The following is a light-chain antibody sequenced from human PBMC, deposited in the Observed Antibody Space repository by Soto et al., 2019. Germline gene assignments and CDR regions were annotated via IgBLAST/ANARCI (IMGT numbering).Light chain of an antibody. CDR2: DAS. V-gene: IGKV3-11*01. CDR1: QSVSSY. CDR3: QQRSNWPWT. Sequence: EIVLTQSPGTLSLSPGERATLPCRASQSVSSYLAWYQQKPGQAPRLLIYDASNRAAGIPARFSGSGSGTDFTLTISSLEPEDFAVYYCQQRSNWPWTFGQGTEVDIK. J-gene: IGKJ1*01.